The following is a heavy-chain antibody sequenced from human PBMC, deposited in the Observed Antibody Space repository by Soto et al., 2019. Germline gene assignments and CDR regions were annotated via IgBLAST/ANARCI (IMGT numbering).Heavy chain of an antibody. V-gene: IGHV3-33*01. J-gene: IGHJ6*02. Sequence: QVSLVESGGGAVQRGRSLRVSCAASGFIFSSYGMHWVRQAPGKGLEWVAFINYDGSNKFYGDAVKGRFTISRDNSKNIVHLQMNNLRGEYTAVYYCARCKQKVMHCGLDVWGHGAMVTVSS. CDR1: GFIFSSYG. CDR2: INYDGSNK. CDR3: ARCKQKVMHCGLDV. D-gene: IGHD2-21*01.